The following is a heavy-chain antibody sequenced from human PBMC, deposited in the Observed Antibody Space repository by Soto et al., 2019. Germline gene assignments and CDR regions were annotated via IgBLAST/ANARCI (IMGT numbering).Heavy chain of an antibody. CDR2: ISGNNGNT. J-gene: IGHJ4*02. V-gene: IGHV1-18*01. CDR3: ARDKGDQFDY. CDR1: GYTFSNYG. D-gene: IGHD3-16*01. Sequence: QVQLVQSGAEVKKPGASGKVSCKASGYTFSNYGIICVRQAPGQGLEWMGCISGNNGNTNYAQKLQGRVTMTTDTSKSTASMELRSLRSDDTAVYYCARDKGDQFDYWGQGTLVTVSS.